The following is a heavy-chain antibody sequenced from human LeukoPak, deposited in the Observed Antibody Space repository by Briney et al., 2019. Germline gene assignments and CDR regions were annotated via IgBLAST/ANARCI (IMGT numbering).Heavy chain of an antibody. CDR2: ISAYNGNT. CDR3: ARVSSSKGVWFDP. CDR1: GYTFTSYG. D-gene: IGHD6-6*01. Sequence: GASVKVSCKASGYTFTSYGISWVRQAPGQGLEWMGWISAYNGNTSYAQKLQGRVTMTTDTSTSTAYMELRSLRSDNTAVYYCARVSSSKGVWFDPWGQGTLVTVSS. J-gene: IGHJ5*02. V-gene: IGHV1-18*01.